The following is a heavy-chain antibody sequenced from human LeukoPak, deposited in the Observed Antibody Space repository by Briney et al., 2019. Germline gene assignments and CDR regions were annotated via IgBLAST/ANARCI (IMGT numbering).Heavy chain of an antibody. V-gene: IGHV1-18*01. Sequence: GASVKVSCKASNYTFTNYGISWVRQAPGQGLEWMGWISAYNGNTNYAQKLQGRVTMTTDTSTTTAYMELRSLRSDDTAVYYCARDLPSMIRDRFDYWGQGTLVTVSS. D-gene: IGHD3-22*01. CDR1: NYTFTNYG. CDR2: ISAYNGNT. J-gene: IGHJ4*02. CDR3: ARDLPSMIRDRFDY.